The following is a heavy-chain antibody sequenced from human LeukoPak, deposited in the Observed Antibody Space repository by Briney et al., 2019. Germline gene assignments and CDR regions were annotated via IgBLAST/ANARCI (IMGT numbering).Heavy chain of an antibody. CDR1: GGSISSYY. Sequence: SETLSLTCTVPGGSISSYYWSWIRQPPGKGLEWIGYIYYSGSTNYNPSLKSRVTISVDTSKNQFSLKLSSVTAADTAVYYCARGGSRVTTINILDYWGQGTLVTVSS. CDR2: IYYSGST. J-gene: IGHJ4*02. V-gene: IGHV4-59*01. CDR3: ARGGSRVTTINILDY. D-gene: IGHD5-24*01.